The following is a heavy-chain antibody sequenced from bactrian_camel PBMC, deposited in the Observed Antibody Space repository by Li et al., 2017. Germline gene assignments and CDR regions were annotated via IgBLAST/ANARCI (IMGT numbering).Heavy chain of an antibody. CDR2: ILSEGRL. Sequence: HVQLVESGGGSIKAGGSLRLACATFGYWSTMCMGWFRQAPGKQEREGVASILSEGRLGYAESVKGRFTNSKDSAELTVYLQMNNLKPEDTAMYYCAADPAFPWSGGSCQDRADWAISGGNYWGQGTQVTVS. D-gene: IGHD6*01. CDR1: GYWSTMC. J-gene: IGHJ4*01. CDR3: AADPAFPWSGGSCQDRADWAISGGNY. V-gene: IGHV3S53*01.